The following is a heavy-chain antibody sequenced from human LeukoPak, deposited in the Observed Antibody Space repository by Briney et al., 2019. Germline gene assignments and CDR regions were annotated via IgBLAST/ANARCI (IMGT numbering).Heavy chain of an antibody. D-gene: IGHD3-9*01. V-gene: IGHV3-7*01. CDR1: GYTFTSYG. CDR2: IKQDGSEK. J-gene: IGHJ4*02. CDR3: ARYDILTGGGYCY. Sequence: SCKASGYTFTSYGISWVRQAPGKGLEWVANIKQDGSEKYYVDSVKGRFTISRDNAKNSLYLQMNSLRAEDTAVYYCARYDILTGGGYCYWGQGTLVTVSS.